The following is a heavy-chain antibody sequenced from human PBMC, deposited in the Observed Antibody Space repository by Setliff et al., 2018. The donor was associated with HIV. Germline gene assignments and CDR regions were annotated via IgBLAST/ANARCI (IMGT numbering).Heavy chain of an antibody. CDR2: INPNSGGT. CDR3: ARRVAAAGRGYFDL. CDR1: GYTFTDYS. J-gene: IGHJ4*02. V-gene: IGHV1-2*02. D-gene: IGHD6-13*01. Sequence: WASVKVSCKTSGYTFTDYSIHWVRQAPGQGLEWMGWINPNSGGTNFAQKFQGRITMTRDTSISTAYMELSRLRSDDTAVYYCARRVAAAGRGYFDLWGQGTLVTVSS.